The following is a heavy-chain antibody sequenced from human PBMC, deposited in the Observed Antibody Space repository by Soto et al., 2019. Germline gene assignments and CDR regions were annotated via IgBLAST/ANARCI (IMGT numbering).Heavy chain of an antibody. D-gene: IGHD3-10*01. Sequence: SVKVSCKASGGTFSSYAISWVRQAPGQGLEWMGGIIPIFGTANYAQKFQGRVTITADESTSAAYMELSSLRSEDTAVYYCARATYYGSGSYYHYYYGMDVWGQGTTVTVS. CDR1: GGTFSSYA. CDR2: IIPIFGTA. CDR3: ARATYYGSGSYYHYYYGMDV. V-gene: IGHV1-69*13. J-gene: IGHJ6*02.